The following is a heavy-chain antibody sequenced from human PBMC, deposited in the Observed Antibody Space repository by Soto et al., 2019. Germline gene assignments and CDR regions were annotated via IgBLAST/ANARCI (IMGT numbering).Heavy chain of an antibody. Sequence: GGSLRLSCAASGFTVSSNYMSWVRQAPGKGLEWVSVIYSGGSTYYADSVKGRFTISRDNSKNTLYLQMNSLRAEDTAVYYCASVSYDYIWGSYRVENDYWGQGTLVTVSS. CDR1: GFTVSSNY. V-gene: IGHV3-66*01. D-gene: IGHD3-16*02. CDR3: ASVSYDYIWGSYRVENDY. CDR2: IYSGGST. J-gene: IGHJ4*02.